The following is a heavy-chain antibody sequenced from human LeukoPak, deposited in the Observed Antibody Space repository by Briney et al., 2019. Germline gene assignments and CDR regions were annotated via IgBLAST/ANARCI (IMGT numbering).Heavy chain of an antibody. D-gene: IGHD2-2*01. Sequence: GASVKVSCKASGYTFTSYGISWVRQAPGQGLEWMGWISAYNGNTNYAQKLQGRVTMTTDTSTSTAYMELRSLRSDDTAVYYCARDSYIVFPAAAPPYDYWGQGTLVTVSS. J-gene: IGHJ4*02. CDR2: ISAYNGNT. V-gene: IGHV1-18*01. CDR1: GYTFTSYG. CDR3: ARDSYIVFPAAAPPYDY.